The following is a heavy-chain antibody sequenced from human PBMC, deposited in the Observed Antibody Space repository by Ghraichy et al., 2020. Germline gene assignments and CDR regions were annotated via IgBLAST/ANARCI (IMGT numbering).Heavy chain of an antibody. CDR1: GGSISSYY. CDR2: IYTSGST. Sequence: SETLSLTCTVSGGSISSYYWSWIRQPPGKGLEWIGYIYTSGSTNYNPSLKSRVTISVDTSKNQFSLKLSSVTAADTAVYYCARALWFGDVDAFDIWGQGTMVTVSS. CDR3: ARALWFGDVDAFDI. V-gene: IGHV4-4*09. D-gene: IGHD3-10*01. J-gene: IGHJ3*02.